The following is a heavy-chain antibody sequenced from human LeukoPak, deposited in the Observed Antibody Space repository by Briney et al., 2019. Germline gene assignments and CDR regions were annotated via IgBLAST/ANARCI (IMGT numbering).Heavy chain of an antibody. V-gene: IGHV1-69*13. CDR3: ARRYSYGYDDAFDI. J-gene: IGHJ3*02. CDR2: IIPIFGTA. Sequence: SVKVSCKASGGTFSSYAISWVRQAPGQGLEWMGGIIPIFGTANYAQKFQGRVTITADESTSTAYMELSSLRSEDTAVYYCARRYSYGYDDAFDIWGQGTMVTVSS. CDR1: GGTFSSYA. D-gene: IGHD5-18*01.